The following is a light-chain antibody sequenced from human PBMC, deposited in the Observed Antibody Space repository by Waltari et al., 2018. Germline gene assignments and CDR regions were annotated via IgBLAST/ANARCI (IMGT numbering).Light chain of an antibody. Sequence: DIRMTQSPSTLSASVRDRVTITCRASQSIGTWLAWYQQKPGKAPKLLIYRASSLQSGVPSGFSGSGSGTEFTLTISSLQPDDFATYYCQQYYDYPRTFGQGTKVEVK. V-gene: IGKV1-5*03. CDR1: QSIGTW. CDR3: QQYYDYPRT. CDR2: RAS. J-gene: IGKJ1*01.